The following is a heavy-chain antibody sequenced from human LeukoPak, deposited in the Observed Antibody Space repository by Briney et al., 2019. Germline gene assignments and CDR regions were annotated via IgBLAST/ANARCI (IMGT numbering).Heavy chain of an antibody. CDR2: MNPNSGNT. CDR1: GYTFTSYD. V-gene: IGHV1-8*03. J-gene: IGHJ4*02. Sequence: ASVKVSXKASGYTFTSYDINWVRQATGQGLEWMGWMNPNSGNTGYAQKFQGRVTITRNTSISTAYMELSSLRSEDTAVYYCARGLTIFGVVSMDGYWGQGTLVTVSS. CDR3: ARGLTIFGVVSMDGY. D-gene: IGHD3-3*01.